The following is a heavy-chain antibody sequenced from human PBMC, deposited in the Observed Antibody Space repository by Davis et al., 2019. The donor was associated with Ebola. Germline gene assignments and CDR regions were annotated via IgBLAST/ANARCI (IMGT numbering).Heavy chain of an antibody. CDR2: IAYDGRYE. CDR3: TRDSARRELRTHDVFDL. J-gene: IGHJ3*01. V-gene: IGHV3-30*04. Sequence: GGSLRLSCAVSGITFSRYAMHWVRQAPGKGLEWVTDIAYDGRYESYAESVKGRFTISRDNAKNSLYLQMNSLTAEDTAVYYCTRDSARRELRTHDVFDLWGQGTMVIVSP. D-gene: IGHD3-10*01. CDR1: GITFSRYA.